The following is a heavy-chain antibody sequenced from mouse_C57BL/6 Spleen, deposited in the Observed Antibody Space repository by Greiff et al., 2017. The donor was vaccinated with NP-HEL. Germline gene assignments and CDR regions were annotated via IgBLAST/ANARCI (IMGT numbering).Heavy chain of an antibody. V-gene: IGHV5-9-1*02. J-gene: IGHJ2*01. D-gene: IGHD1-1*01. Sequence: DVKLVESGEGLVKPGGSLKLSCAASGFTFSSYAMSWVRQTPEKRLEWVAYISSGGDYIYYADTVKGRFTISRDNAMNTLYLQMSSLKSEDTAMYYCTRSYYYGSSYVGGLFDYWGQGTTLTVSS. CDR2: ISSGGDYI. CDR1: GFTFSSYA. CDR3: TRSYYYGSSYVGGLFDY.